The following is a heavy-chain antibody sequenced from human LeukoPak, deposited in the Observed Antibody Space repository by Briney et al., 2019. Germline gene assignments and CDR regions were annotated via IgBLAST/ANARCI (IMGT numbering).Heavy chain of an antibody. CDR2: IYTSGST. Sequence: SETLSLTCTVSGGSIGSYYWSWIRQPAGKGLEWIGRIYTSGSTNYNPSLKSRVTMSVDTSKNQFSLKQSSVTAADTAVYYCARDVRSGWYAYFDYWGQGTLVTVSS. CDR1: GGSIGSYY. D-gene: IGHD6-19*01. V-gene: IGHV4-4*07. CDR3: ARDVRSGWYAYFDY. J-gene: IGHJ4*02.